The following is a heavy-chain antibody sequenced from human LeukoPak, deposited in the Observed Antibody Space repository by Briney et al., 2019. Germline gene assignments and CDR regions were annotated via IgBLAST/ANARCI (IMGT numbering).Heavy chain of an antibody. Sequence: SVKVSCKACGYTFTSYVMNGVRQAPGQGLDWMGWIYTKTWNSTYAQGFTGRLVFSLHTSVNTAYLEVSSQKAGDRPVCICARAVIFHSSGHCDYWGQGTLVTVS. J-gene: IGHJ4*02. D-gene: IGHD3-22*01. V-gene: IGHV7-4-1*02. CDR2: IYTKTWNS. CDR3: ARAVIFHSSGHCDY. CDR1: GYTFTSYV.